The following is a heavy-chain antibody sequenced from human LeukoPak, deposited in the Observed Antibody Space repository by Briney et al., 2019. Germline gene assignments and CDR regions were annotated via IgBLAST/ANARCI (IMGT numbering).Heavy chain of an antibody. D-gene: IGHD6-13*01. Sequence: GGSLRLSCAASGFTFSSYGMHWVRQAPGKGLEWVAFIRYDGSNKYYADSVKGRFTISRDNSKNTLYLQMNSLRAEDTAVYYCARDGVGQQLPLDYWGQGTLVTVSS. CDR1: GFTFSSYG. CDR3: ARDGVGQQLPLDY. CDR2: IRYDGSNK. V-gene: IGHV3-30*02. J-gene: IGHJ4*02.